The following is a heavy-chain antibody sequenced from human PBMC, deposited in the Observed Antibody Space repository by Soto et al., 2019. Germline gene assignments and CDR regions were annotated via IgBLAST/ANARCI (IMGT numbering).Heavy chain of an antibody. J-gene: IGHJ4*02. D-gene: IGHD6-19*01. CDR2: IYHSGST. Sequence: QVQLQESGPGLVKPSGTLSLTCAVSGGSISSSNWWSWVRQPPGKGLEWIGEIYHSGSTNYNPSLRCRVTIPVDKSKNQFSLMLSSVTAADTAVYYWARRVEGKKEVEQWVAVRDYWGKGTLVPVSS. V-gene: IGHV4-4*02. CDR1: GGSISSSNW. CDR3: ARRVEGKKEVEQWVAVRDY.